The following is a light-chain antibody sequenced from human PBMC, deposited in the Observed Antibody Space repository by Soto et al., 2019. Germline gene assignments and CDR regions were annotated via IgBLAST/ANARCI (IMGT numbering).Light chain of an antibody. CDR3: QQYNHWPIT. J-gene: IGKJ5*01. Sequence: EIVMTQSPATLSASLGERATLSCRASQSVASNLAWYQQRPGQAPRLLISDASTRATGFPARFSGSGSGTEFTLTITSLQSEDFVVYYCQQYNHWPITFGQGTQLEIK. CDR1: QSVASN. V-gene: IGKV3-15*01. CDR2: DAS.